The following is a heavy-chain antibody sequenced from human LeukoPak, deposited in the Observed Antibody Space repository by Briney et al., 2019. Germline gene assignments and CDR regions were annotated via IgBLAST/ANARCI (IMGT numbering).Heavy chain of an antibody. V-gene: IGHV3-21*01. J-gene: IGHJ6*02. CDR3: GRAPEGGGRGNYYFGVDV. CDR1: GFTLRSYT. Sequence: GGCLRLSCAASGFTLRSYTMNWVRQAPGKGLEWGSCISGRSTTYYADSVKGRFTFSRDDAQNTLFLQVNSLRAEDTAVYYCGRAPEGGGRGNYYFGVDVWGQGATVTVSS. CDR2: ISGRSTT.